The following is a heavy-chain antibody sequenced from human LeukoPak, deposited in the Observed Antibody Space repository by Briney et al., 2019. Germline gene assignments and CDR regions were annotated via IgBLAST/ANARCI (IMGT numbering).Heavy chain of an antibody. V-gene: IGHV4-39*01. CDR3: ARGGGYSPYYYYYMDV. D-gene: IGHD5-18*01. CDR1: GGSISSSSYY. CDR2: IYYSGST. J-gene: IGHJ6*03. Sequence: SETLSLTCTVSGGSISSSSYYWGWIRQPPGKGLEWIGRIYYSGSTYYNPSLKSRVTISVDTSKNQFSLKLSSVTAADTAVYYCARGGGYSPYYYYYMDVWGKGTTVTVSS.